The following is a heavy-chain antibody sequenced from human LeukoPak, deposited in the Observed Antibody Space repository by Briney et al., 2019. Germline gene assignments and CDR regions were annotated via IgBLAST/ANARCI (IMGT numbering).Heavy chain of an antibody. V-gene: IGHV3-74*01. J-gene: IGHJ5*02. CDR3: ARAPKFRLVGVSKGPFDP. Sequence: GGSLRLSCEASGFTFSSTWMHWVRQAPGKGPMWVSRIHSDGTTTIYADSVKGRFTISRDNAKNSLYLQMNSLRAEDTAVYYCARAPKFRLVGVSKGPFDPWGQGTLVTVSS. CDR1: GFTFSSTW. CDR2: IHSDGTTT. D-gene: IGHD1-26*01.